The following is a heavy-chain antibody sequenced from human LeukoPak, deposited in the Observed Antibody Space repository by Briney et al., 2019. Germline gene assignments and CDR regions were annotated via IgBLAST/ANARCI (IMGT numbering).Heavy chain of an antibody. CDR2: IYNAATT. CDR1: GGSISNYY. V-gene: IGHV4-59*01. D-gene: IGHD6-19*01. CDR3: ARDVGDQWLVH. Sequence: SETLSLTCAVSGGSISNYYWTWIRQPPGKGLEWLGFIYNAATTNYNPSLKSRVTISVDTSKNQFSLKLSSVTAADTAVYYCARDVGDQWLVHWGQGTLVTVSS. J-gene: IGHJ4*02.